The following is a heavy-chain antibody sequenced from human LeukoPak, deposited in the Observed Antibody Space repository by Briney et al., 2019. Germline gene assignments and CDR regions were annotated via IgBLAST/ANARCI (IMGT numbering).Heavy chain of an antibody. J-gene: IGHJ4*02. CDR3: ARDSLETDIDY. CDR1: GFSFSSYW. Sequence: GGSLRLSCVVSGFSFSSYWMSWVRQAPGKGLEWVANIKEDGSEQYYADSLKGRFTICRDNVKNSLYLHINSLRAEDTAVYYCARDSLETDIDYWGQGTLVTVSS. D-gene: IGHD1-14*01. CDR2: IKEDGSEQ. V-gene: IGHV3-7*01.